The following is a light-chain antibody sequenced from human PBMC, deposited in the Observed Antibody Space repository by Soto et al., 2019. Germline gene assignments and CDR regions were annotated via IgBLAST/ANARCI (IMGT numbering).Light chain of an antibody. Sequence: EIVLTQYPGTLSLSPGERATLSCRTSHGVDSTHLAWYQQKPGQAPRLLTYGASGTATGIPDRDGGSGSVSDCALTISRLEGGDFAVYYFQHGGRFRTLGEVTNV. V-gene: IGKV3-20*01. J-gene: IGKJ1*01. CDR1: HGVDSTH. CDR2: GAS. CDR3: QHGGRFRT.